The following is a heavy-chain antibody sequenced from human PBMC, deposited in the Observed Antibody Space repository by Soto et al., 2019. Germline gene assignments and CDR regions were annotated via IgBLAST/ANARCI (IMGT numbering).Heavy chain of an antibody. CDR1: GFTFSSYS. CDR2: ISSSSSTI. J-gene: IGHJ3*02. D-gene: IGHD3-10*01. Sequence: LRLSCAASGFTFSSYSMNWVRQAPGKGLEWVSYISSSSSTIYYADSVKGRFTISRDNAKNSLYLQMNSLRDEDTAVYYCARDMLLLWFGEWGDAFDIWGQGTMVTVSS. CDR3: ARDMLLLWFGEWGDAFDI. V-gene: IGHV3-48*02.